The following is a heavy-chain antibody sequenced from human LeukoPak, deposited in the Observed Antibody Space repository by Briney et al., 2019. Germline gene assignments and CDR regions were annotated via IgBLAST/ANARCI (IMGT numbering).Heavy chain of an antibody. D-gene: IGHD3-16*01. CDR2: IDWDDDK. CDR1: GFSLSTSGMR. CDR3: ARNVGYGFYFDY. V-gene: IGHV2-70*04. J-gene: IGHJ4*02. Sequence: SGPTLVKPTQTLTLTCTFSGFSLSTSGMRVSWIRQPPGKALEWLARIDWDDDKFYSTSLKTRLTISKDTSKSQVVLTMTNMDPVDTATYYCARNVGYGFYFDYWGQGTLVTVSS.